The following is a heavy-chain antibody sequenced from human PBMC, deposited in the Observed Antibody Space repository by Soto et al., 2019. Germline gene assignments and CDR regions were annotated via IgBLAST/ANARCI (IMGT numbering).Heavy chain of an antibody. J-gene: IGHJ6*02. Sequence: GGSLRLSCAASGFTFSSYAMHWVRQAPGKGLEWVAVISYDGSNKYYADSVKGRFTISRDNSKNTLYLQMNSLRAEDTAVYYCARSYSSSWWHYYYYGMDVWGQGSTGTFSS. D-gene: IGHD6-13*01. V-gene: IGHV3-30-3*01. CDR1: GFTFSSYA. CDR3: ARSYSSSWWHYYYYGMDV. CDR2: ISYDGSNK.